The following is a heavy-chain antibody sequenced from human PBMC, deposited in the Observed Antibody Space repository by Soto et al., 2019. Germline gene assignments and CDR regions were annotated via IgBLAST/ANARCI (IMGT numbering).Heavy chain of an antibody. D-gene: IGHD5-18*01. CDR1: GVSINNSNYY. J-gene: IGHJ6*02. CDR3: ASGIRGYGYPYYYYGMDV. Sequence: ASETLSLTCTVSGVSINNSNYYWGWIRQPPGKGLEWIGGIYYSGSTYYNPSLKSRVTISVDTSKNQFSLKLSSVTAADTAVYYCASGIRGYGYPYYYYGMDVWGQGTTVTVSS. CDR2: IYYSGST. V-gene: IGHV4-39*01.